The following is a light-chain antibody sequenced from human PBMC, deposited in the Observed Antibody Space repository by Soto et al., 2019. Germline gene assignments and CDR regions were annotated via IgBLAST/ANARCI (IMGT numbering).Light chain of an antibody. V-gene: IGLV2-14*03. CDR3: SSYRRGSTYV. CDR2: DVT. J-gene: IGLJ1*01. Sequence: QSVLTQPASVSGSHGQSITVSCTGTSSDVGGSNYVSWYQQHPGKAPRLMIYDVTNRPSGVSDRFSGSKSGNTASLTISGLQAEDEDDYYCSSYRRGSTYVFGTGTKLTVL. CDR1: SSDVGGSNY.